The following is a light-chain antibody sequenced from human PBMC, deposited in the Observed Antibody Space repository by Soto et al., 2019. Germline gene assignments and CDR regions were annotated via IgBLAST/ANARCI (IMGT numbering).Light chain of an antibody. V-gene: IGLV1-40*01. CDR1: SSNIGAGYD. CDR2: NNN. CDR3: QSYDTMLSSPGV. J-gene: IGLJ2*01. Sequence: QSVLTQPPSVSGAPGQRVTISCTGSSSNIGAGYDVHWYQQLPGTAPKLLIYNNNNRPSGVPDRFSGSKSGTSASLAITGLQAEDEADYYCQSYDTMLSSPGVFGGGTKLTVL.